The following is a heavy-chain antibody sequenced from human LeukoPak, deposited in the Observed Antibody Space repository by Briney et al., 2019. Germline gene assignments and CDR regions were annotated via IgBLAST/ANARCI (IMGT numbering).Heavy chain of an antibody. CDR1: GYTFTGYY. J-gene: IGHJ4*02. D-gene: IGHD3-22*01. V-gene: IGHV1-2*02. CDR2: INPNSGGT. CDR3: ARVSITMIVVVMTFDY. Sequence: ASVKVSCKASGYTFTGYYMHWVRQAPEQGLEWMGWINPNSGGTNYAQKFQGRVTMTRDTSISTAYMELSRLRSDDTAVYYCARVSITMIVVVMTFDYWGQGTLVTVSS.